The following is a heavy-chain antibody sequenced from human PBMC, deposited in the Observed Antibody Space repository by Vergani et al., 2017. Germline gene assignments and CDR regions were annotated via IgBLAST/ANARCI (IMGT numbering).Heavy chain of an antibody. V-gene: IGHV3-11*05. CDR2: ISSSSSYT. D-gene: IGHD6-13*01. J-gene: IGHJ3*02. Sequence: QVQLVESGGGVVQPGRSLRLSCAASGFTFSDYYMSWIRQAPGKGLEWVSYISSSSSYTNYADSVKGRFTISRDNAKNSLYLQMNSLRAEDTAVYYCAREEWGAAGTYAFDIWGQGTMVTVSS. CDR3: AREEWGAAGTYAFDI. CDR1: GFTFSDYY.